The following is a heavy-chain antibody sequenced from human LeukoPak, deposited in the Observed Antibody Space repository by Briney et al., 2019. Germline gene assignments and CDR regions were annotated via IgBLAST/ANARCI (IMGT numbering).Heavy chain of an antibody. V-gene: IGHV1-46*01. J-gene: IGHJ5*02. D-gene: IGHD2/OR15-2a*01. Sequence: ASVKVSCKASGYTFTSYYMHWVRQAPGQGLEWMGIINPSGGSTSYAQKFQGRVTMTRDTSTSTVYMELSRLRSEDTAVYYCAREGSTIGFDPWGQGTLVTVSS. CDR1: GYTFTSYY. CDR3: AREGSTIGFDP. CDR2: INPSGGST.